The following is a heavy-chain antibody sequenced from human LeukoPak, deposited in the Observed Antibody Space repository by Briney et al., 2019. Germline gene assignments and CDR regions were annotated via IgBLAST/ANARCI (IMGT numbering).Heavy chain of an antibody. CDR2: IRRRAYVGAA. V-gene: IGHV3-49*04. CDR1: GFSFDDFS. CDR3: SRNGLVAFDN. J-gene: IGHJ4*02. Sequence: GSLRLSCTTSGFSFDDFSRSWVRQPAGKGLEWVGVIRRRAYVGAAEYAASVEGRFINSRDDSKGVAYSHMNSVKTEDTAVYYCSRNGLVAFDNWGQGSRVIVSP.